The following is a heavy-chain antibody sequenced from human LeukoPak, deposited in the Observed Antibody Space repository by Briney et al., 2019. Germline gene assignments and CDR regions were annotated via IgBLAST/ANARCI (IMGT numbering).Heavy chain of an antibody. Sequence: ASVKVSCKASVYTFTSYDINWVRQATGQGLEWMGWMDPNSGNTGYAQKFQGRVTMTRNTSISTAYMELSSLRSEDTAVYYCARGLARTSMVTRGGVRFDYWGQGTLVTVSS. V-gene: IGHV1-8*01. J-gene: IGHJ4*02. CDR1: VYTFTSYD. CDR3: ARGLARTSMVTRGGVRFDY. D-gene: IGHD5-18*01. CDR2: MDPNSGNT.